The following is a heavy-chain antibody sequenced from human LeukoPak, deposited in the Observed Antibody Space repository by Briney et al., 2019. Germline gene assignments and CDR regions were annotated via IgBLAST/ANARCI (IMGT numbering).Heavy chain of an antibody. Sequence: SETLSLTRLVSGGSVSGYYWSWVRQPPGKGLEWIGYIYYSGSTIYNPSLKSRVTISIDMSKNQFSLKLTYVTAADTAVYYCAREHDGSGLWGQGTLVTVSS. CDR3: AREHDGSGL. J-gene: IGHJ4*02. V-gene: IGHV4-59*02. CDR2: IYYSGST. D-gene: IGHD3-22*01. CDR1: GGSVSGYY.